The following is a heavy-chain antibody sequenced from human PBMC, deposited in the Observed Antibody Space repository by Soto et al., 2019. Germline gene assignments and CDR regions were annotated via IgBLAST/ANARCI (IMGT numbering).Heavy chain of an antibody. CDR2: IYYSGDT. Sequence: WTWIRQHPGKGLEWIGYIYYSGDTYYNPSLKSRVTISVDTSKNQFSLKLSSVTAADTAVYYCARSSYGLYYFDYWGQGTLVTVSS. CDR3: ARSSYGLYYFDY. V-gene: IGHV4-31*02. D-gene: IGHD5-18*01. J-gene: IGHJ4*02.